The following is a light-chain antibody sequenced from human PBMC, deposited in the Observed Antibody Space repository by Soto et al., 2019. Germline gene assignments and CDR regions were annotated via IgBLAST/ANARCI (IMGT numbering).Light chain of an antibody. CDR3: QSYDSSLSISYV. CDR2: ANT. CDR1: KTNIGAGYD. V-gene: IGLV1-40*01. J-gene: IGLJ1*01. Sequence: QPVLTQPPSISGAPGQRITISCTGSKTNIGAGYDVHWYQQLPGKAPKLLIYANTNRPSGVPDRFSGSKSGTSASLAITGLQAEDEADYYCQSYDSSLSISYVFGTGTKLTVL.